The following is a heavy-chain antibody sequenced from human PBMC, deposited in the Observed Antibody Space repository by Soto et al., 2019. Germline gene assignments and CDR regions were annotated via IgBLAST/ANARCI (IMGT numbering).Heavy chain of an antibody. V-gene: IGHV4-31*03. CDR1: GASISVHTYY. CDR3: ARDAGGGTGSYYRYFDY. CDR2: IYNTGST. D-gene: IGHD3-10*01. J-gene: IGHJ4*02. Sequence: SETLSLTCTVSGASISVHTYYWSWVRQLPGKGLESIGHIYNTGSTYYNPSLKSRLTISLDTSKNQFSLKLNSVTAADTAVYYCARDAGGGTGSYYRYFDYWGQGILVTVSS.